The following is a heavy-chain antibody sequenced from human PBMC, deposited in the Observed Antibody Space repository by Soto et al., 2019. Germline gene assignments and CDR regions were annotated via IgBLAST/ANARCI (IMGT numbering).Heavy chain of an antibody. CDR2: ISTYNGNT. V-gene: IGHV1-18*01. Sequence: QVQLVQSGAEVKKPGASVKVYCKASGYTFTIYGIRWVRQAPGQRLEWMGWISTYNGNTKYAQKLQGRVTMTTDTSTSTAYMELRSLRSDDTAVFYCAREMVRGVGSDYWGQGTMVTVSS. J-gene: IGHJ4*02. CDR1: GYTFTIYG. CDR3: AREMVRGVGSDY. D-gene: IGHD3-10*01.